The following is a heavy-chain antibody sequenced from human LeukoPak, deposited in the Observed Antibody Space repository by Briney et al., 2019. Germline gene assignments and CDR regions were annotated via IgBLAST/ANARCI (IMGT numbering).Heavy chain of an antibody. CDR2: MNPTTGNT. Sequence: ASVKVSCKASGYTFSSYDINWVRQATGQGLEWMGWMNPTTGNTGYGQKFQGRITMTRDTSINTAYMEISSLRSEDTAVYYCARLSETPAYYDTHVYYYLGYWGQGTLVTVSS. D-gene: IGHD3-22*01. CDR1: GYTFSSYD. CDR3: ARLSETPAYYDTHVYYYLGY. J-gene: IGHJ4*02. V-gene: IGHV1-8*01.